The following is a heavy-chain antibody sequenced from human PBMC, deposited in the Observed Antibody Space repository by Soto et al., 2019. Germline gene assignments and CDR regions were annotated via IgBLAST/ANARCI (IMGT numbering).Heavy chain of an antibody. CDR1: GFTFSSYA. V-gene: IGHV3-23*01. Sequence: EVHLLESGGGLVQPGGSLRLSCAASGFTFSSYAMSWVRQAPGKGLEWVSAISGSGGSTYYADSVKGRFTISRDNSKNTLYLQMNGLRAEDTAVYYCAKGGDYGSGLFDPWGQGTLVTVSS. J-gene: IGHJ5*02. D-gene: IGHD3-10*01. CDR2: ISGSGGST. CDR3: AKGGDYGSGLFDP.